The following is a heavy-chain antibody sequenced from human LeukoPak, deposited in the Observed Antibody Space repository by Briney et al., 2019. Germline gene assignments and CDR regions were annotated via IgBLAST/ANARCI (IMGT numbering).Heavy chain of an antibody. Sequence: GSLRLSCAASRFTFSSYAMNWVRQAPGKGLEWVSAISGSGGSTYYADSVKGRFTISRDNSKITLYLQMSSLRAEDTAVYYCAKGQQLPVGWVDYWGQGTLVTVSS. D-gene: IGHD2-2*01. CDR3: AKGQQLPVGWVDY. CDR1: RFTFSSYA. CDR2: ISGSGGST. V-gene: IGHV3-23*01. J-gene: IGHJ4*02.